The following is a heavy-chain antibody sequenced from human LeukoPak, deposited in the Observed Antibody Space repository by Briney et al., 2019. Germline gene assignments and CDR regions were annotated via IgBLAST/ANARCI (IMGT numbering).Heavy chain of an antibody. V-gene: IGHV1-69*04. J-gene: IGHJ4*02. D-gene: IGHD5-12*01. CDR1: GYTFTSYG. CDR2: IIPILGIA. Sequence: ASVKVSCKASGYTFTSYGISWVRQAPGQGLEWMGRIIPILGIANYAQKFQGRVTITADKSTSTAYMELSSLRSEDTAVYYCARTPIAISGGYDGDNHFDYWGQGTLVTVSS. CDR3: ARTPIAISGGYDGDNHFDY.